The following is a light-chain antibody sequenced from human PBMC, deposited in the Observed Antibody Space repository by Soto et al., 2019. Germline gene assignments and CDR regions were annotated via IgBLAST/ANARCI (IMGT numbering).Light chain of an antibody. CDR2: EVS. Sequence: QSALTQPPSASGSPGQSVTISCTGTSSDVGGYNFVSWYQQHPGKAPKLMIYEVSERPSGVPDRFSGSKSGNTASLTVSGLRAEDEADYYCSSYAGSNNVVFGGGTKLTVL. V-gene: IGLV2-8*01. CDR3: SSYAGSNNVV. CDR1: SSDVGGYNF. J-gene: IGLJ2*01.